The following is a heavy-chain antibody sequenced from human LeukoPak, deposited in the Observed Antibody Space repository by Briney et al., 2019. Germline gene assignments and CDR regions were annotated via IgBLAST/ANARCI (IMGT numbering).Heavy chain of an antibody. V-gene: IGHV4-59*08. D-gene: IGHD6-19*01. J-gene: IGHJ4*02. CDR3: ARHLRAVAGGRYFDY. CDR1: GGSISGYY. CDR2: IYHNGGT. Sequence: SETLSLTCTVSGGSISGYYWRWILQPPGKGLEWIGYIYHNGGTNYNPSLQSRLTISIDTSKNQFSLKLSSVTAADTAVYYCARHLRAVAGGRYFDYWGQGTQVTVSS.